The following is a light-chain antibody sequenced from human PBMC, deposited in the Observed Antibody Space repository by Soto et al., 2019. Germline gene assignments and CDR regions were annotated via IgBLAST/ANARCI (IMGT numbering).Light chain of an antibody. V-gene: IGKV1-5*03. CDR2: KAS. Sequence: DIQMTQSPSTPSGSVGDRVTITCRASQTISSWLAWYQQKPGKAPKLLIYKASTLKSGVPSRFSGSGSGTEFTLPIRSLQPDDFATYYCQHYDSYSEALGQATKVDIK. CDR1: QTISSW. J-gene: IGKJ1*01. CDR3: QHYDSYSEA.